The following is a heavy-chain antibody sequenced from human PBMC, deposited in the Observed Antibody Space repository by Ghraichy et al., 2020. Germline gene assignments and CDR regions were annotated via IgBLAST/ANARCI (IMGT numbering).Heavy chain of an antibody. Sequence: GESLNISCAASGFTFSSYSMNWVRQAPGKGLEWVSSISSSSSYIYYADSVKGRFTISRDNAKNSLYLQMNSLRAEDTAVYYCARDLEDIVVVPAAIAPPHAFDIWGQGTMVTVSS. CDR3: ARDLEDIVVVPAAIAPPHAFDI. V-gene: IGHV3-21*01. CDR1: GFTFSSYS. D-gene: IGHD2-2*01. CDR2: ISSSSSYI. J-gene: IGHJ3*02.